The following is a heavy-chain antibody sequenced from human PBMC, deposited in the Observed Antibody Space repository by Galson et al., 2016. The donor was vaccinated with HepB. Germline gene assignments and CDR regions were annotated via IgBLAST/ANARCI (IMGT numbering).Heavy chain of an antibody. J-gene: IGHJ4*02. CDR2: INSAGSST. Sequence: SLRLSCAASGFTFSKYWMHWVRQAPGKGLVWVSRINSAGSSTSYADSVKGRFTISRDNAKNSLSLQMSSLRVEDTAVYYCAGISGTGVDYWGQGTMVTVSS. V-gene: IGHV3-74*01. D-gene: IGHD3/OR15-3a*01. CDR1: GFTFSKYW. CDR3: AGISGTGVDY.